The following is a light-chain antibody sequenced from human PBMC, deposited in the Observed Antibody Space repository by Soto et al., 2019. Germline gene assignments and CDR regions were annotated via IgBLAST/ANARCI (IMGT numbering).Light chain of an antibody. CDR2: AAS. CDR3: LQDYDFPYT. J-gene: IGKJ2*01. Sequence: IHLTQSPSFLSASVGDRFMITCRASQDIRVDVGWLQQRPGHAPNLLIYAASTLHTGVPSTFTGSGSGTDFTLTINDLQPEDVATYFCLQDYDFPYTFGQGTKVDIK. CDR1: QDIRVD. V-gene: IGKV1-6*01.